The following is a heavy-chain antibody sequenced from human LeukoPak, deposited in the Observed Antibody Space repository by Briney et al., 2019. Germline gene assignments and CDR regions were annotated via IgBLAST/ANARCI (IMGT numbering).Heavy chain of an antibody. Sequence: GGSLRLSCAASGFTFSSHSMTWVRQAPGKGLEWVSSISSSSNYIYYADSVKGRFTISRDNAKNSLYLQANSLRAEDTAVYYCARGRPLLYSNGWSSDYWGQGALVTVSS. CDR1: GFTFSSHS. CDR3: ARGRPLLYSNGWSSDY. CDR2: ISSSSNYI. J-gene: IGHJ4*02. D-gene: IGHD5-18*01. V-gene: IGHV3-21*01.